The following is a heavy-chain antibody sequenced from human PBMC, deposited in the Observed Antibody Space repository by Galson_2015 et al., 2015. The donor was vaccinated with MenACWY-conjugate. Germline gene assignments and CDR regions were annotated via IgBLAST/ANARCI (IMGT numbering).Heavy chain of an antibody. D-gene: IGHD6-13*01. J-gene: IGHJ3*01. Sequence: SLRLSCAASGFTFSHHGMNWVRQAPGKGLEWVSYISASGGTIYYADSLKGRLTISRDNAKNSLYLQMNSLRPEDTAVYYCARDRSSSGCSARDFWCQATLVTVTS. CDR1: GFTFSHHG. V-gene: IGHV3-48*03. CDR3: ARDRSSSGCSARDF. CDR2: ISASGGTI.